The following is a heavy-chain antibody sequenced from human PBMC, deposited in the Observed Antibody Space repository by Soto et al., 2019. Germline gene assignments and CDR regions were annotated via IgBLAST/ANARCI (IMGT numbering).Heavy chain of an antibody. CDR2: ISSSSSTI. V-gene: IGHV3-48*01. D-gene: IGHD3-22*01. J-gene: IGHJ6*01. CDR1: GFTFSSYS. Sequence: GGSLRLSCAASGFTFSSYSMNWVRQAPGKGLEWVSYISSSSSTIYYADSVKGRFTISRDNAKNSLYLQMNSLRAEDTAVYYCARDPVLGEGRGSYYYYYWWVWGKGSRGTVGS. CDR3: ARDPVLGEGRGSYYYYYWWV.